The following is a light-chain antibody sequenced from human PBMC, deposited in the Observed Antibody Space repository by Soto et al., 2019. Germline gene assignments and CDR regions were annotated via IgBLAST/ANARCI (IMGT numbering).Light chain of an antibody. CDR1: SSDVGGYNY. CDR3: SSYTSSSTPLYV. J-gene: IGLJ1*01. V-gene: IGLV2-14*01. Sequence: QSALTQPASVSGSPGQSITISCTGTSSDVGGYNYVSWYQQHPGKAPKLMIYDVSNRPSGVSNRFSGSKSGNTASLTISGLQAEHEADYYCSSYTSSSTPLYVFGTGTKVTVL. CDR2: DVS.